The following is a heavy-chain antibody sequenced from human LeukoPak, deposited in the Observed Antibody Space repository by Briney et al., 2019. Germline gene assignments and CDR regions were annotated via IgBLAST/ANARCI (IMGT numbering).Heavy chain of an antibody. CDR1: GFTFSSYW. CDR3: ARAHKLRYFDWLYNY. V-gene: IGHV3-7*03. Sequence: GGSLRLSCAASGFTFSSYWMSWVRQAPGKGLEWVANIKQDGSEKYHVDSVKGRFTISRDNAKNSLYLQMNSLRAEDTAVYYCARAHKLRYFDWLYNYWGQGTLVTVST. D-gene: IGHD3-9*01. J-gene: IGHJ4*02. CDR2: IKQDGSEK.